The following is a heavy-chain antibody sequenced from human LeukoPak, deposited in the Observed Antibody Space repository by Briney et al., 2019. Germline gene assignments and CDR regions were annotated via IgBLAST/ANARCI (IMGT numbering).Heavy chain of an antibody. Sequence: GGSLRLSCAASGFTFSDYWMHWVRQAPGKGLVWVSRINSDGSTTNYADSVKGRFTISRDNAKNSLYLQMNSLRAEDTAVYYCARDFIGHFDYWGQGTLVTVSS. CDR1: GFTFSDYW. CDR2: INSDGSTT. V-gene: IGHV3-74*01. D-gene: IGHD1-26*01. CDR3: ARDFIGHFDY. J-gene: IGHJ4*02.